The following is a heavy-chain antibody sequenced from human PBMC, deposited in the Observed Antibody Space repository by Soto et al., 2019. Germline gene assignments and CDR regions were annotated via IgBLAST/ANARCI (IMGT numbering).Heavy chain of an antibody. CDR2: IDTNGVST. CDR1: GFSFSSYT. V-gene: IGHV3-64D*06. J-gene: IGHJ4*02. CDR3: VKDRYVDY. Sequence: GGSLRLSCSVSGFSFSSYTMHWVRQAPEKGREYVSSIDTNGVSTYYADSVKGRFTISRDNSKNTLYLQMSSLRAEDTAVYYCVKDRYVDYWGQGALVTVSS.